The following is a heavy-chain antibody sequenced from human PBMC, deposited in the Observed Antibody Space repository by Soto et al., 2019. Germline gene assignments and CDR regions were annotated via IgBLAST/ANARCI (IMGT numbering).Heavy chain of an antibody. CDR3: ARDGPVVYGSGSYYNAIDY. CDR2: IIPIFGTA. J-gene: IGHJ4*02. CDR1: GGTFNNYA. D-gene: IGHD3-10*01. Sequence: SVKVSCKASGGTFNNYAIGWVRQAPGQGLEWMGGIIPIFGTANYAQKFQGRVTITADESTSTAYMELSSLRSEDTAVYYCARDGPVVYGSGSYYNAIDYWGQGTLVTVSS. V-gene: IGHV1-69*13.